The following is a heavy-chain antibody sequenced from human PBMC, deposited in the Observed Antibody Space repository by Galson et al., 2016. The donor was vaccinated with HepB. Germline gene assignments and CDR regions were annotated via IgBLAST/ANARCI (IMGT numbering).Heavy chain of an antibody. CDR2: ISYNANNK. CDR3: ARDREVRGHYCFDLDV. V-gene: IGHV3-30*04. Sequence: SCAASGFTFSGYAMHWVRQAPGKGLEWVAFISYNANNKYYADSVKGRFTISRDNSKNTLYLDMNSLRDEDTGLYYCARDREVRGHYCFDLDVWGQGTTVTVSS. CDR1: GFTFSGYA. D-gene: IGHD2-21*01. J-gene: IGHJ6*02.